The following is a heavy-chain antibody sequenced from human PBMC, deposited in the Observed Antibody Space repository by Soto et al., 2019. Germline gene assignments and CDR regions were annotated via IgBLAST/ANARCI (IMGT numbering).Heavy chain of an antibody. CDR1: GFTFNLYT. Sequence: EVQLLESGGELVQPGRSLRLSCAASGFTFNLYTMTWVRQTPGKGLEWVSSIIGNDGSTYYADAVKGRFTISRDNSKNMLYLKMNSLRVDDTAIYYCTKDKWPDGVWDFDYWGQGTLVTVSS. CDR2: IIGNDGST. J-gene: IGHJ4*02. D-gene: IGHD4-17*01. V-gene: IGHV3-23*01. CDR3: TKDKWPDGVWDFDY.